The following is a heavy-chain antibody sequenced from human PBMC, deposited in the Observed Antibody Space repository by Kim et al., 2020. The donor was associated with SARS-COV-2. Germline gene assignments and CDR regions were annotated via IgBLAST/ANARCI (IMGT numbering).Heavy chain of an antibody. Sequence: SGPTLVTPTETLTLTCNLSGLSISNNGVGVGWIRQPPGKAPEWLALIYWDDDKRYSPSLKSRLTVTKDTSKNQVVLRMTNMDPVDTATYYCAHPLGNGFDIWGQGTLVTVSS. D-gene: IGHD3-10*01. V-gene: IGHV2-5*02. CDR3: AHPLGNGFDI. CDR2: IYWDDDK. CDR1: GLSISNNGVG. J-gene: IGHJ3*02.